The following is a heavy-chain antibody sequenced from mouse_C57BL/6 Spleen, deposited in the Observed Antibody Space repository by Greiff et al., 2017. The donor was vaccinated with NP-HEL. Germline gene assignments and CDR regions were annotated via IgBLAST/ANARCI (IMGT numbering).Heavy chain of an antibody. CDR1: GFTFSDYY. CDR2: INYDGSST. J-gene: IGHJ4*01. Sequence: EVQLVESEGGLVQPGSSMKLSCTASGFTFSDYYMAWVRQVPEKGLEWVANINYDGSSTYYLDSLKSRFIISRDNAKNILYLQMSSLKSEDTATYYCAREADNYAMGYWGQGTSVTVSS. CDR3: AREADNYAMGY. V-gene: IGHV5-16*01.